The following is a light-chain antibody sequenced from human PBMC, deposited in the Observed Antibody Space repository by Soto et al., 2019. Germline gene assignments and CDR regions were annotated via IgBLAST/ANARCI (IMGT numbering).Light chain of an antibody. CDR1: QGLSSY. V-gene: IGKV3D-11*01. CDR3: QQRSNWPLT. CDR2: GTS. J-gene: IGKJ4*01. Sequence: EIVLTQSPATLSLSPGERATLTCRASQGLSSYLAWYQHKPGQGPRLLIYGTSSRATGIPDRFSGSGSGTDFTLTISSLEPEDFAVYYCQQRSNWPLTFGGGTKVDIK.